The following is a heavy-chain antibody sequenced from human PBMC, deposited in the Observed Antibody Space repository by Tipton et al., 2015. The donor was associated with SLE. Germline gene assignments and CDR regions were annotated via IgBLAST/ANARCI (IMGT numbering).Heavy chain of an antibody. J-gene: IGHJ3*02. CDR3: AKGFGQGCCSGGSCFDSFDI. CDR2: ISWNSGSI. Sequence: SLRLSCAASGFTFDDYAMHWVRQAPGKGLEWVSGISWNSGSIGYADSVKGRFTISRDNAKNSLYLQMNSLRAEDTALYYCAKGFGQGCCSGGSCFDSFDIWGQGTMVTVSS. V-gene: IGHV3-9*01. CDR1: GFTFDDYA. D-gene: IGHD2-15*01.